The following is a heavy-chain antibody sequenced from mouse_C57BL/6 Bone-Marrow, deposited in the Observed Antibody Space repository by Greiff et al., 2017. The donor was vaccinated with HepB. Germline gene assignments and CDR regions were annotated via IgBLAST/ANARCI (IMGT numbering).Heavy chain of an antibody. J-gene: IGHJ2*01. CDR3: TTILRGGFDY. V-gene: IGHV14-4*01. Sequence: VQLQQSGAELVRPGASVKLSCTASGFNIKDDYMHWVKQSPGQGLEWIGWIDPENGDTEYASKFQGKATITADTSSNTAYLQLSSLTSEDTAVYYCTTILRGGFDYGGQGTTLTVSS. CDR2: IDPENGDT. D-gene: IGHD1-1*01. CDR1: GFNIKDDY.